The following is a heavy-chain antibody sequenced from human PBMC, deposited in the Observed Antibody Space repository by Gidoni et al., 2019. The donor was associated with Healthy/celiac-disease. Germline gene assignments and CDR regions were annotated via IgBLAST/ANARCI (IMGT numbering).Heavy chain of an antibody. V-gene: IGHV5-51*01. CDR1: GYSFTSYW. CDR3: ARRSPDRGAFDI. CDR2: IHPGDSDT. Sequence: EVQLVQSGAEVTKPGESLKLSCKGSGYSFTSYWIGWVRQRPGKGLEWMGIIHPGDSDTRYSPCFQGQVTISADKSISTAYLQWSSLKASDTAMYYCARRSPDRGAFDIWGQGTMVTVSS. D-gene: IGHD3-10*01. J-gene: IGHJ3*02.